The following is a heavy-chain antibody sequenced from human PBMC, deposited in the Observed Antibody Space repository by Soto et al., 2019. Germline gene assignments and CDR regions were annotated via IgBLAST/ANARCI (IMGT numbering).Heavy chain of an antibody. CDR3: AKDRVVLMVYAIFTYYYMDV. CDR2: MNPNSGST. CDR1: GYTFTSYD. J-gene: IGHJ6*03. V-gene: IGHV1-8*01. D-gene: IGHD2-8*01. Sequence: ASVKVSCKASGYTFTSYDINWVRQATGQGLEWMGWMNPNSGSTGYAQKFQGRVTMTRNTSISTAYMELSSLRSEDTAVYYCAKDRVVLMVYAIFTYYYMDVWGKGTTVTVSS.